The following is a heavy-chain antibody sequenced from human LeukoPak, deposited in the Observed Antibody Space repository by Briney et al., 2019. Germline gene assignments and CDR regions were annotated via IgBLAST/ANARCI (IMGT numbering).Heavy chain of an antibody. V-gene: IGHV3-33*01. Sequence: PGRSLRLSCAASGFTFSNYSMQWVRQAPGKVLGWVAVIWYDGGNKYYADSVKGRFTISRDNSKSTLYLQMNSLRAEDTAVYYCARDVPYYYASGSSKPLDYWGQGTLVTVSS. J-gene: IGHJ4*02. CDR1: GFTFSNYS. CDR2: IWYDGGNK. D-gene: IGHD3-10*01. CDR3: ARDVPYYYASGSSKPLDY.